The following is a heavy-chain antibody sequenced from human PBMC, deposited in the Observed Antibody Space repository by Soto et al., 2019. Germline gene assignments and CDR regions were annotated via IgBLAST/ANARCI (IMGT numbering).Heavy chain of an antibody. D-gene: IGHD4-17*01. CDR2: IYWDDDK. J-gene: IGHJ2*01. Sequence: KESGPTLVKPTQTLTLTCTFSGFSLTTNGVGVGWIRQPPGKALEWLALIYWDDDKRYNPSLKSRVTITKDASKNQVALTMTNMDPVDTATYYCAASGATVTPNFWYFDLWGRGTLVTVSS. V-gene: IGHV2-5*02. CDR3: AASGATVTPNFWYFDL. CDR1: GFSLTTNGVG.